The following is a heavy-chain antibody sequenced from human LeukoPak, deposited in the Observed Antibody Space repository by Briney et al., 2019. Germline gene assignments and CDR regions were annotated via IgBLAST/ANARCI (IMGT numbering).Heavy chain of an antibody. V-gene: IGHV3-23*01. CDR3: AKTTINDFWSGYPDFDY. CDR2: ISGSGGST. J-gene: IGHJ4*02. D-gene: IGHD3-3*01. CDR1: GFTFSSYA. Sequence: GGSLRLSCAASGFTFSSYAMSWVRQAPGKGLEWVSAISGSGGSTYYADSVKGRFTISRDNSKYTLYLQMNSLRAEDTAVYYCAKTTINDFWSGYPDFDYWGQGTLVTVSS.